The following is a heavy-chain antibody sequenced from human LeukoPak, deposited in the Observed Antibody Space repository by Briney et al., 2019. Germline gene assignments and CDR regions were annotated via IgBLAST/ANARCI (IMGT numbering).Heavy chain of an antibody. D-gene: IGHD6-19*01. CDR3: ARCPRIAVAGGFDP. CDR1: GGSISSSNW. J-gene: IGHJ5*02. V-gene: IGHV4-4*02. Sequence: PSGTLSLTCAVSGGSISSSNWWSWVRQPPGKGLERIGEIYHSGSTNYNPSLKSRVTISVDKSKNQFSLKLSSVTAADTAVYYCARCPRIAVAGGFDPWRQGTLVTVSS. CDR2: IYHSGST.